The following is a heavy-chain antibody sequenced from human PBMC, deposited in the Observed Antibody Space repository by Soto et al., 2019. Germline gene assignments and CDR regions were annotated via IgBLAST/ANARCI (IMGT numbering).Heavy chain of an antibody. D-gene: IGHD5-18*01. V-gene: IGHV4-39*01. CDR3: ARHRGSYGGEYYFDF. CDR1: GDSVSSSSFF. Sequence: SETLSLTCIVSGDSVSSSSFFWGWVRQPPGKGLEWIGTIYYTERTSYNPSLKSRVIISVDPSKNQFSLKVRSVTAADTAVYYCARHRGSYGGEYYFDFWGQGTLVTVS. J-gene: IGHJ4*02. CDR2: IYYTERT.